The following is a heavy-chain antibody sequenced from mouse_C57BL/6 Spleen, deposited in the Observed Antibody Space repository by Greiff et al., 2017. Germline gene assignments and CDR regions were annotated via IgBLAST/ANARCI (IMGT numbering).Heavy chain of an antibody. CDR3: ARALYDYDNYAMDY. CDR2: ISSGRSPI. J-gene: IGHJ4*01. Sequence: EVMLVESGGGLVKPGGSLKLSCAASGFTFSDYGMPWVRQAPEKGLEWVAYISSGRSPIYYADTVKGRFPISRENAKNTLVLQMTSLRSEDTAMYYCARALYDYDNYAMDYWGQGTSVTVSS. V-gene: IGHV5-17*01. CDR1: GFTFSDYG. D-gene: IGHD2-4*01.